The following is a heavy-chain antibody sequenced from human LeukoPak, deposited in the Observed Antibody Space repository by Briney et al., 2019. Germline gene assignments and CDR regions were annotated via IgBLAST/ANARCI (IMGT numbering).Heavy chain of an antibody. CDR2: ISGSGGSI. Sequence: GGSLRLSCAASGFTFSSYAMSWVRQAPGKGLEWVSAISGSGGSIYYADSVKGRFTISRDNSKNTLYLQMNSLRAEDTAVYYCAKGTMVRGVITSPFDPWGQGTLVTVSS. J-gene: IGHJ5*02. CDR1: GFTFSSYA. D-gene: IGHD3-10*01. CDR3: AKGTMVRGVITSPFDP. V-gene: IGHV3-23*01.